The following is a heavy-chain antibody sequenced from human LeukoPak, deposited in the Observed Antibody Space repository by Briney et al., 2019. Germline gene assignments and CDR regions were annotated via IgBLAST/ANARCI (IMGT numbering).Heavy chain of an antibody. D-gene: IGHD2-2*01. CDR3: ARHIVVVPAAIGAFDI. CDR1: GFTFSSYA. V-gene: IGHV3-48*04. J-gene: IGHJ3*02. Sequence: GGSLRLSCAASGFTFSSYAMSWVRQAPGKGLEWVSYISSSGNSMYYADSVKGRFTVSRDNSKKSLYLHMKSLRAEDTAVYYCARHIVVVPAAIGAFDIWGQGTMVTVSS. CDR2: ISSSGNSM.